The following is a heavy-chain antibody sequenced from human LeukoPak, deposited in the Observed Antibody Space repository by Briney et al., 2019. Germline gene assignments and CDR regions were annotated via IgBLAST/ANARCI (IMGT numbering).Heavy chain of an antibody. CDR1: GFTFSSYW. Sequence: GGSLRLSCAASGFTFSSYWMHWIPQAPGKRLVWVSRINSDGSSTIYADSVKGRFTISRDNAKNTLYMQMNSLRAEDTAVYYCTRDLLVGRNYWGQGTLVTVSS. V-gene: IGHV3-74*01. CDR2: INSDGSST. CDR3: TRDLLVGRNY. J-gene: IGHJ4*02. D-gene: IGHD6-19*01.